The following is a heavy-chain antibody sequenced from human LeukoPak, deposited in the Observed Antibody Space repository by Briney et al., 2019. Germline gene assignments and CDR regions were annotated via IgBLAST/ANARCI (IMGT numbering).Heavy chain of an antibody. D-gene: IGHD2-8*01. J-gene: IGHJ4*02. V-gene: IGHV1-2*02. CDR2: INPNSGDT. Sequence: GASVKVSCKASGFTFTAYFMHWVRQAPGQGLEWMGWINPNSGDTNYAQRFKGRVTFTRDTSTSTAYMQLSSLTSDDTALYYCAREGLSLKHFDSWGQGTLVTVSS. CDR3: AREGLSLKHFDS. CDR1: GFTFTAYF.